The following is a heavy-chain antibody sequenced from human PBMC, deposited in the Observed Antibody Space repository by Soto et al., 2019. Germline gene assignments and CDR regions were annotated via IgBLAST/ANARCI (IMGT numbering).Heavy chain of an antibody. CDR2: VHWNDDA. CDR1: GISLSTSGVG. Sequence: SGPTLVNPTQTLTLTCTLSGISLSTSGVGLGWIRQTPGKALEWLALVHWNDDAHYSPSLRSRLTIAKDTSKNQAVLTMTNMDPVDTATYYCARGLASLPVFAFDIWGQGTVVTVSS. CDR3: ARGLASLPVFAFDI. V-gene: IGHV2-5*01. J-gene: IGHJ3*02.